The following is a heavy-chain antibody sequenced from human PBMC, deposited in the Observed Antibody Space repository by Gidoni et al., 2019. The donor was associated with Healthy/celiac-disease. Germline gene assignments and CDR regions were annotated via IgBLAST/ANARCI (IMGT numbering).Heavy chain of an antibody. V-gene: IGHV3-9*01. J-gene: IGHJ6*02. D-gene: IGHD6-13*01. CDR3: AKDIFSGGIAAAGTEYYGMDV. CDR2: ISWNSGSI. Sequence: EVQLVESGGGLVQPGRSLRLSCEASGFPFDDYAMHWVRQAPGKGLEWVSGISWNSGSIGYADSVKGRFTISRDNAKNSLYLQMNSLRAEDTALYYCAKDIFSGGIAAAGTEYYGMDVWGQGTTVTVSS. CDR1: GFPFDDYA.